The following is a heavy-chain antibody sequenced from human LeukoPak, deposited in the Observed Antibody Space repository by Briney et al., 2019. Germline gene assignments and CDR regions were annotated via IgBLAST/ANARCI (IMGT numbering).Heavy chain of an antibody. D-gene: IGHD3-10*01. V-gene: IGHV3-23*01. CDR3: AKDYYGSGSYTSRFVDDAFDI. CDR1: GFTFSSYA. CDR2: ISGSGGST. J-gene: IGHJ3*02. Sequence: GGSLRLSCAASGFTFSSYAMSWVRQAPGKGLEWVSAISGSGGSTYYADSVKGRFTISRDNSKNTLYLQMNSLRAEDTAVYYCAKDYYGSGSYTSRFVDDAFDIWGQGTMVTVSS.